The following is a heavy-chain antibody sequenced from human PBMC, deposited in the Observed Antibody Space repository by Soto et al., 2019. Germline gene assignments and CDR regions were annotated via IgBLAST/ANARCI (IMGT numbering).Heavy chain of an antibody. CDR2: IYPRDSDT. Sequence: GESLNISCKASVYTFTTDWIGCVRQKPGKGLQWMGFIYPRDSDTRYSPSFEGQVTISADKSIDTAYLQWGSLKVSDTAMYYCARLMVVAAPAGWFDPWGQGILV. J-gene: IGHJ5*02. D-gene: IGHD2-15*01. V-gene: IGHV5-51*01. CDR1: VYTFTTDW. CDR3: ARLMVVAAPAGWFDP.